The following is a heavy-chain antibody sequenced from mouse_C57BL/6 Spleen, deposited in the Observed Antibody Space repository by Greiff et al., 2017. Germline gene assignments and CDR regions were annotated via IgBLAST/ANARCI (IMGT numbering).Heavy chain of an antibody. D-gene: IGHD1-1*01. CDR1: GYSFTSYT. V-gene: IGHV1-4*01. CDR2: INPCSGYT. J-gene: IGHJ4*01. Sequence: VQLQESGPELARPGASVKMSCKASGYSFTSYTMHCVKQRPGQGQQWSGYINPCSGYTNYNQKFKDKTTLTADKSSSTAYLQLSSLTSEDSAVYYCAGRGSGYDYAMDYWGQGTSVTVSS. CDR3: AGRGSGYDYAMDY.